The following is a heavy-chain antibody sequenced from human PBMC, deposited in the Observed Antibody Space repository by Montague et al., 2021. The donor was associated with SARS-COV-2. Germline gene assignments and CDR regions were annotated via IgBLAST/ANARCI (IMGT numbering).Heavy chain of an antibody. CDR3: ARFETSKFYSSGMDV. J-gene: IGHJ6*02. CDR2: ISSESAYI. CDR1: GFTFSSIS. V-gene: IGHV3-21*01. Sequence: SLRLSCAASGFTFSSISMNWVRQAPGKRLEWVSSISSESAYIVYAGSMRGRFTISRDNAQNLLYLQMNSLRAGDTAVYYCARFETSKFYSSGMDVWGQGTTVTVSS. D-gene: IGHD2-15*01.